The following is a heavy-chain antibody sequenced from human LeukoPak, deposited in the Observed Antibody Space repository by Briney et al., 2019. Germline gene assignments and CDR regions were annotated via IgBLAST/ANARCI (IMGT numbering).Heavy chain of an antibody. CDR1: GFTFSSYW. V-gene: IGHV3-23*01. CDR2: ISGSGGST. J-gene: IGHJ4*02. CDR3: AKVTGPGRGYGSGSLDY. D-gene: IGHD3-10*01. Sequence: GGSLRLSCAASGFTFSSYWMSWVRQAPGKGLEWVSAISGSGGSTYYADSVKGRFTISRDNSKNTLYLQMNSLRAEDTAVYYCAKVTGPGRGYGSGSLDYWGQGTLVTVSS.